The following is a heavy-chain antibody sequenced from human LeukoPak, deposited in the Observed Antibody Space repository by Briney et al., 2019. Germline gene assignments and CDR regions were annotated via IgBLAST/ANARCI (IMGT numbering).Heavy chain of an antibody. CDR3: ARVGGADSFDY. CDR2: INPSGGST. J-gene: IGHJ4*02. D-gene: IGHD3-16*01. V-gene: IGHV1-46*01. CDR1: GYTFTSYY. Sequence: GASVKVPCKASGYTFTSYYMHWVRQAPGQGLEWMGIINPSGGSTSYAQKFQGRVTITADESTSTAYMELSSLRSEDTAVYYCARVGGADSFDYWGQGTLVTVSS.